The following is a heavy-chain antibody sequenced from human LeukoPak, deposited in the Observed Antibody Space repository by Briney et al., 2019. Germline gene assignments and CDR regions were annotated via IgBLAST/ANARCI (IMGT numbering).Heavy chain of an antibody. J-gene: IGHJ4*02. Sequence: ASVKVSCEASGYTFTSYDINWVRQATGQGLEWMGWMNPNSGNTGYAQKFQGRVTMTRNTSISTAYMELSSLRSEDTAVYYCARALGIAVAAVGYWGQGTLVTVSS. CDR3: ARALGIAVAAVGY. D-gene: IGHD6-19*01. CDR2: MNPNSGNT. V-gene: IGHV1-8*01. CDR1: GYTFTSYD.